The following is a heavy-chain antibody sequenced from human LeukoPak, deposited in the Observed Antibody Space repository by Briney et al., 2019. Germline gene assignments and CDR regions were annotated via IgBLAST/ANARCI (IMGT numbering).Heavy chain of an antibody. V-gene: IGHV3-7*01. J-gene: IGHJ4*02. CDR1: GFTFSSYW. Sequence: GGSLRLSCAASGFTFSSYWMSWVRQAPGKGLEWVANIKQDGSEKYYVDSVKGRFTISRDNAKNSLYLQMNSLRAEDTAVYYCARDSFSYCSSTSCPDYFDYWGQGTLVTVSS. D-gene: IGHD2-2*01. CDR3: ARDSFSYCSSTSCPDYFDY. CDR2: IKQDGSEK.